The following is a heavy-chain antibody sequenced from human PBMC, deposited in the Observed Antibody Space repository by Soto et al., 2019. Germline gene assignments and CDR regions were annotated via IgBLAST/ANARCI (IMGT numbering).Heavy chain of an antibody. CDR2: IYYSGST. J-gene: IGHJ3*02. CDR1: GGSISSYY. V-gene: IGHV4-59*01. Sequence: KLPETLSLTCTVSGGSISSYYWSWIRQPPGKGLEWIGYIYYSGSTNYNPSLKSRVTISVDASKNQFSLKLSSVTAADTAVYYCARDRGTYYDFWSGYYQPDAFDIWGQGTMVTVSS. CDR3: ARDRGTYYDFWSGYYQPDAFDI. D-gene: IGHD3-3*01.